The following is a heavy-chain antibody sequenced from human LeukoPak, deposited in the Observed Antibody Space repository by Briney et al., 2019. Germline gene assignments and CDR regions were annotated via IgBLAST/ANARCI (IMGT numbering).Heavy chain of an antibody. CDR3: AREYYYHSSGPYYYYGMDV. CDR2: RYYRSKWYN. J-gene: IGHJ6*02. D-gene: IGHD3-22*01. CDR1: GDSVSSNSAA. Sequence: SQTLSLTCVISGDSVSSNSAAWNWIRQSPSRGLEWLGRRYYRSKWYNDYAVSVKSRITINPDTSKNQFSLQLNSVTPEDTAVYYCAREYYYHSSGPYYYYGMDVWGQGTTVTVSS. V-gene: IGHV6-1*01.